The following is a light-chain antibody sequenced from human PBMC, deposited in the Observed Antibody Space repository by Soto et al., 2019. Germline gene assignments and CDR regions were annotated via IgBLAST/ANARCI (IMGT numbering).Light chain of an antibody. CDR3: QQYSDWPRT. CDR1: ESVRTS. V-gene: IGKV3-15*01. J-gene: IGKJ1*01. Sequence: EIVLTQSPATLSVSPEERATLSCRGSESVRTSLAWYQQKPGRSPSLLIYGASNRATGLPARFSGSGSGTAFTLTISSLQSEDFAVYYCQQYSDWPRTFGQGTKLEFK. CDR2: GAS.